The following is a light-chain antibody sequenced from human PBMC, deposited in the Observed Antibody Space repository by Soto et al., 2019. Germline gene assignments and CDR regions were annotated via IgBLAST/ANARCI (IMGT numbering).Light chain of an antibody. CDR2: GAS. Sequence: EIVLTQSPGTLSLSPGERVTLSCRASQSVSSSNLAWYQQKPGQAPRLLIHGASSRATGIPDRFSGSGSGTDFTLTISRLEPEDFAMYYCQQYGRSLTFGGGTKVDIK. V-gene: IGKV3-20*01. CDR1: QSVSSSN. CDR3: QQYGRSLT. J-gene: IGKJ4*01.